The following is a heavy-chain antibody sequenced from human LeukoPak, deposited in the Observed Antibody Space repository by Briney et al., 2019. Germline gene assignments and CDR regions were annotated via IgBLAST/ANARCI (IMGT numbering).Heavy chain of an antibody. D-gene: IGHD6-13*01. CDR3: AKDLYSSSWYPFDF. Sequence: GGSLRLSCAASGFTFDDYAMHWVRQAPGKGLEWVSGISWNSGSIGYADSVKGRFTISRDNAKNSLYPQMNSLRAEDTALYYCAKDLYSSSWYPFDFWGQGTLVTVSS. V-gene: IGHV3-9*01. CDR2: ISWNSGSI. J-gene: IGHJ4*02. CDR1: GFTFDDYA.